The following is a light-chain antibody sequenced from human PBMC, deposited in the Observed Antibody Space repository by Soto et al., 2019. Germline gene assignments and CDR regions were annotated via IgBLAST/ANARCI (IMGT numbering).Light chain of an antibody. CDR3: QHRSEWPVS. CDR1: QSVNSY. V-gene: IGKV3-11*01. Sequence: EIVFTQSTATLSLSPGERATLSCRASQSVNSYLAWYQQKPGQAPRLLISDASNRATGIPARFSGSGSGTDFTLTISSLEPEDFAVYYCQHRSEWPVSFGQGTRLEI. J-gene: IGKJ5*01. CDR2: DAS.